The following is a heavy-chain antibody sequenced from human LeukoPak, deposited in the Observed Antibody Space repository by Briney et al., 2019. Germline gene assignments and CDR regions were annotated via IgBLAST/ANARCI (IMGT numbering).Heavy chain of an antibody. D-gene: IGHD2-15*01. CDR1: GYTFTSYG. Sequence: ASVKVSCKASGYTFTSYGISWVRQAPGQGLEWMGWISAYNGNTNYAQKLQGRVTMTTDTSTSTAYMELRSLRSDDTAVYYCARDFRPDIVVVVAARGYYYYGMDDWGKGTTVTVSS. V-gene: IGHV1-18*04. CDR3: ARDFRPDIVVVVAARGYYYYGMDD. CDR2: ISAYNGNT. J-gene: IGHJ6*04.